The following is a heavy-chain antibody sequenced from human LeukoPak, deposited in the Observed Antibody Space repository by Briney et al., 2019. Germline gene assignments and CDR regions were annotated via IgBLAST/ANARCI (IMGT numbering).Heavy chain of an antibody. V-gene: IGHV3-7*01. Sequence: GGSLRLSCAASGFTFSTYWMTWVRQTPGKGLVWVANIKQDGSEKYYADSVKGRFTISRDNAKNSVYLQTSSLRVEDTAVYYCARSLYDSSGYNGYWGQGVLVTVSS. J-gene: IGHJ4*02. CDR2: IKQDGSEK. CDR3: ARSLYDSSGYNGY. D-gene: IGHD3-22*01. CDR1: GFTFSTYW.